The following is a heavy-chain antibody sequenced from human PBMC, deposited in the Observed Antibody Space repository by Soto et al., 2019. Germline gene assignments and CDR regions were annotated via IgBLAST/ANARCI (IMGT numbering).Heavy chain of an antibody. J-gene: IGHJ4*02. Sequence: SETLSLTCAVYGGSFSGYYWSWIRQPPGKGLEWIGEINHSGSTNYNPSLKSRVTISVDTSKNQFSLKLSSVTAADTAVYYCARGYSSSWNNWGQGTLVTVSS. CDR1: GGSFSGYY. D-gene: IGHD6-13*01. CDR3: ARGYSSSWNN. V-gene: IGHV4-34*01. CDR2: INHSGST.